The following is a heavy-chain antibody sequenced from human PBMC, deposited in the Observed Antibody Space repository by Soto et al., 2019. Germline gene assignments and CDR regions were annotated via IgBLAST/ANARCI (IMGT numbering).Heavy chain of an antibody. V-gene: IGHV3-23*01. Sequence: PGGSLRLSCAASGVTFSSYAMIWVRQAPGKGLEWVSAISGSGGSTYYADSVKGRFTISRDNSKNTLYLQMNSLRAEDTAVYYCAKARVWDYDYFDYWGQGTLVTVSS. CDR3: AKARVWDYDYFDY. CDR2: ISGSGGST. CDR1: GVTFSSYA. D-gene: IGHD4-17*01. J-gene: IGHJ4*02.